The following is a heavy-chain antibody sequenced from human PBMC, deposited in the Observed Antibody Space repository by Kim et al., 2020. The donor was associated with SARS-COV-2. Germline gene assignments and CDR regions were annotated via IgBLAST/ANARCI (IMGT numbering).Heavy chain of an antibody. J-gene: IGHJ4*02. V-gene: IGHV6-1*01. Sequence: DYAVSVKSRITINPDTSKNQFSLQLNSVTPEDTAVYYCARAEYSSSPIDYWGQGTLVTVSS. CDR3: ARAEYSSSPIDY. D-gene: IGHD6-6*01.